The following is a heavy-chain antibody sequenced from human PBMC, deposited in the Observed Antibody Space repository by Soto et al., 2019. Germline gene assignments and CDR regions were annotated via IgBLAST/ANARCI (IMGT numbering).Heavy chain of an antibody. J-gene: IGHJ4*02. CDR1: GFTFSSYA. V-gene: IGHV3-23*01. Sequence: GGSLRLSCAASGFTFSSYAMNWVRQAPGKGLEWVSTIDYTGGYSYYADSVKGRFTISRDNSQKTLDLQMNSLRAEDTAIYYCAKDRGDSTYWGQGTLVTVSS. CDR2: IDYTGGYS. D-gene: IGHD3-10*01. CDR3: AKDRGDSTY.